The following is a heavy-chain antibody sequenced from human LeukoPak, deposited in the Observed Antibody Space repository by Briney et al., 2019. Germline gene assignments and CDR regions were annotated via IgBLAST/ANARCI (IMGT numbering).Heavy chain of an antibody. Sequence: SETLSLTRAVSGYSISSGYYWGWIRQPPGKGLEWIGYIYYSGSTNYNPSLKSRVTISLDTSKNQSSLKLSSVTAADTAVYYCARDGGGGAAGYWGQGTLVTVS. V-gene: IGHV4-61*01. J-gene: IGHJ4*02. CDR2: IYYSGST. CDR1: GYSISSGYY. D-gene: IGHD1-26*01. CDR3: ARDGGGGAAGY.